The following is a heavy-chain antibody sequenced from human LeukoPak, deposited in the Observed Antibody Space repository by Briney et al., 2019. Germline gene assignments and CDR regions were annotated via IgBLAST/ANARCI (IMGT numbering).Heavy chain of an antibody. Sequence: SVKVSCKASGYTFTGYYMHWVRQAPGQGLEWMGWINPNSGGTNYAQKFQGRVTMTRDTSISTAYMELSRLRSDDTAVYYCARDSESSGWYGIDYWGQGTLVTVSS. CDR3: ARDSESSGWYGIDY. J-gene: IGHJ4*02. D-gene: IGHD6-19*01. CDR1: GYTFTGYY. CDR2: INPNSGGT. V-gene: IGHV1-2*02.